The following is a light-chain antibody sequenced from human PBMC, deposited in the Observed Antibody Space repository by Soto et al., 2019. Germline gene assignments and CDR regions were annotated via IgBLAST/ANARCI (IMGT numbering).Light chain of an antibody. CDR3: TSYIGSDTWV. CDR1: SSDVGAYKY. CDR2: EVS. J-gene: IGLJ3*02. Sequence: QSVLTQPPSASGSPGQSVTICCTGTSSDVGAYKYVSWYQQYPGKAPKLMIYEVSKRPSGVPARFSGSKSGNTASLTVSGLQSEDEADYYCTSYIGSDTWVFGGGTKVTVL. V-gene: IGLV2-8*01.